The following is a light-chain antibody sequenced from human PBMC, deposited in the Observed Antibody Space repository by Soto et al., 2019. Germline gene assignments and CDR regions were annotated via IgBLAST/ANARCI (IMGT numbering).Light chain of an antibody. CDR2: EGS. Sequence: QSALTQPASVSGSPGQSITISCTGTSSDVGSYNLVSWYQQHPGKAPKLMIYEGSKRPSGVSNRFSGSKSGNTASLTSSGLQAEDEADYYCCSYVGSSTHVVFGGGTQLTVL. CDR3: CSYVGSSTHVV. CDR1: SSDVGSYNL. J-gene: IGLJ2*01. V-gene: IGLV2-23*01.